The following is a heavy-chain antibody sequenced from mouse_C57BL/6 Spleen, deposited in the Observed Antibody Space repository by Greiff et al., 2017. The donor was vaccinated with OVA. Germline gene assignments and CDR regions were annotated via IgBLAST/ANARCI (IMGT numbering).Heavy chain of an antibody. CDR2: IYPSDSET. V-gene: IGHV1-61*01. CDR1: GYTFTSYW. D-gene: IGHD4-1*01. CDR3: ARELALAY. J-gene: IGHJ2*01. Sequence: VQLQQSGAELVRPGSSVKLSCKASGYTFTSYWMDWVKQRPGQGLEWIGNIYPSDSETHYNQKFKDKATLTVDKSSSTAYMQLSSLTSEDSAVYYCARELALAYWGQGTTLTVSS.